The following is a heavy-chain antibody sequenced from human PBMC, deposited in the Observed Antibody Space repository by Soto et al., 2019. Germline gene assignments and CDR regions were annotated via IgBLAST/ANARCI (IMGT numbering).Heavy chain of an antibody. J-gene: IGHJ6*02. D-gene: IGHD3-10*01. V-gene: IGHV5-51*01. CDR1: GYSFTSYW. Sequence: GESLKISCKGSGYSFTSYWIGWVRQMPGKGLEWMGIIYPGDSDTRYSPSFQGQVTISADKSISTAYLQWSSLKASDTAMYYCARHXNYYGSGSYDYYYGMDVWGQGTTVTVSS. CDR2: IYPGDSDT. CDR3: ARHXNYYGSGSYDYYYGMDV.